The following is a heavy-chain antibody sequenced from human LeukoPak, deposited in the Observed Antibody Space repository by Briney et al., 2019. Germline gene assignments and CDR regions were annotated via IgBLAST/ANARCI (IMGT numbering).Heavy chain of an antibody. CDR1: GYTFTGYF. CDR3: ASLWFGEFQDY. D-gene: IGHD3-10*01. J-gene: IGHJ4*02. V-gene: IGHV1-2*02. Sequence: GASVNVSCKASGYTFTGYFMHWVRQAPGQGLEWMGWINLNSGGTNYAQKFQGSVTMTRDTSISTVYMELNRLRSDDTAVYYCASLWFGEFQDYWGQATLVTVSS. CDR2: INLNSGGT.